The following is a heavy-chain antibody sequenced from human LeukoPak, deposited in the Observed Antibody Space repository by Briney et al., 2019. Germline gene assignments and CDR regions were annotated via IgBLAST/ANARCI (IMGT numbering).Heavy chain of an antibody. CDR2: ISGSGGST. CDR1: GFTFSSYA. J-gene: IGHJ3*02. D-gene: IGHD3-22*01. V-gene: IGHV3-23*01. CDR3: ARGYYDSSGSRSDAFDI. Sequence: PGGSLRLSCAASGFTFSSYAMSWVRQAPGKGLEWVSAISGSGGSTYYADSVKGRFTISRDNAKNSLYLQMNSLRAEDTAVYYCARGYYDSSGSRSDAFDIWGQGTMVTVSS.